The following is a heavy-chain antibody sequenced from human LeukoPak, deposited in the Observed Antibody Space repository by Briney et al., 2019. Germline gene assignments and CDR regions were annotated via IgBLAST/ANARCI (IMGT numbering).Heavy chain of an antibody. D-gene: IGHD1-7*01. CDR1: GYIFTSYY. CDR3: ARGQELTDYYYYYMDV. J-gene: IGHJ6*03. V-gene: IGHV1-46*01. CDR2: INPSGGST. Sequence: ASVKVSCKASGYIFTSYYIHWVRQAPGQGLEWMGIINPSGGSTSYAQKFQGRVTMTRDMSTSTVYMELSSLRSEDTAVYYCARGQELTDYYYYYMDVWGKGTTVTVSS.